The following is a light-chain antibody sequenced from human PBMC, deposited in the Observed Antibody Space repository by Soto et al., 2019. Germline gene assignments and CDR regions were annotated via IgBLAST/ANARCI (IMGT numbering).Light chain of an antibody. Sequence: QSVLTQPPSVSAAPGQKVTVSCSGSSSNIGNEYVSWYQQLPGAAPKLLIYDNNKRPSGIPDRFSGSKSGTSATLGITGLQTGDEADYYCGTWDSSLSAVVFGGGTKVTVL. CDR2: DNN. J-gene: IGLJ2*01. V-gene: IGLV1-51*01. CDR1: SSNIGNEY. CDR3: GTWDSSLSAVV.